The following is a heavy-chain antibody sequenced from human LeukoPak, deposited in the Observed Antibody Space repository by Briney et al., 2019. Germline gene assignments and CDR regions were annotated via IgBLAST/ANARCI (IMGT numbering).Heavy chain of an antibody. CDR1: GGSFSGYY. V-gene: IGHV4-34*01. D-gene: IGHD3-22*01. Sequence: SETLSLTCAVYGGSFSGYYWSWIRQPPGKGLEWIGEINHSGSTNYNPSPKSRVTISVDTSKNQFSLKLSSVTAADTAVYYCARVYDSSGYYWRGAFDIWGQGTMVTVSS. CDR2: INHSGST. CDR3: ARVYDSSGYYWRGAFDI. J-gene: IGHJ3*02.